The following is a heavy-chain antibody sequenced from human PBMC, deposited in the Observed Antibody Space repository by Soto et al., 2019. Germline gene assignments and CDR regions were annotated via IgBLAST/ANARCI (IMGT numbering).Heavy chain of an antibody. D-gene: IGHD6-13*01. Sequence: EVQLVESGGGLVQPGGSLRLSCAASGFTFSSYWMHWVRQAPGKGLVWVSRINSDGSSTSYADSVKGRFTISRDNAKNTLYLQMNSLRAEDTAVYYCARDPGASSSWRPGYNWFDPWGQGTLVTVSS. CDR2: INSDGSST. CDR1: GFTFSSYW. CDR3: ARDPGASSSWRPGYNWFDP. J-gene: IGHJ5*02. V-gene: IGHV3-74*01.